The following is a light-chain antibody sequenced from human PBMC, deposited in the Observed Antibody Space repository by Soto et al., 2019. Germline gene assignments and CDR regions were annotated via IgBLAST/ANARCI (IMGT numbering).Light chain of an antibody. V-gene: IGLV2-14*01. CDR3: TSYTTSSTWV. CDR2: EVT. CDR1: SSDIGAYNH. Sequence: QSALTQPASVSGSPGQSITISCTGTSSDIGAYNHVSWYQQNPGKAPQLIIFEVTNRPSGVSDRFSGSKSDNTASLTISGLQADDEADYFCTSYTTSSTWVFGGGTKLTVL. J-gene: IGLJ3*02.